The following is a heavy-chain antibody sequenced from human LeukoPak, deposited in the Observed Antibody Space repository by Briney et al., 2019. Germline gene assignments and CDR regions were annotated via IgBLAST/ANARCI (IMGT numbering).Heavy chain of an antibody. CDR2: ISSSSSYI. CDR3: ARSPYYYGSSGPVGPIDY. J-gene: IGHJ4*02. D-gene: IGHD3-22*01. V-gene: IGHV3-21*01. CDR1: GFTFSSYS. Sequence: GGSLRLSCAASGFTFSSYSMNWVRQAPGKGLEWVSSISSSSSYIYYADSVKGRFTISRDNAKNSLYLQMNSLRAEDTAVYYCARSPYYYGSSGPVGPIDYWGQGTLVTVSS.